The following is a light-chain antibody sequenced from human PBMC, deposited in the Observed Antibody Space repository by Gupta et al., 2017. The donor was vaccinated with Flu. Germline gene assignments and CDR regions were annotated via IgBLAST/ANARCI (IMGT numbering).Light chain of an antibody. V-gene: IGKV1-5*03. CDR1: QNISKW. Sequence: GDRVTITCRASQNISKWLTWSQQKPGKAPKLLIYQASRLETGVTSRFSGSGSGTEFTLTISSLQPDDFGTYYCQQYTVYPLSFGGGTKVEIK. J-gene: IGKJ4*01. CDR3: QQYTVYPLS. CDR2: QAS.